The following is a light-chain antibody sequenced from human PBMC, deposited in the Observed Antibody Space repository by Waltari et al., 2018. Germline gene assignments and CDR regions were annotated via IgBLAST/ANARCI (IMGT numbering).Light chain of an antibody. CDR1: QSVLYSPTSKNH. J-gene: IGKJ4*01. CDR3: HQYYSIPPT. V-gene: IGKV4-1*01. CDR2: WAS. Sequence: DIVMTQTPDSLALSLGERATINCRSSQSVLYSPTSKNHLAWYQQKPGQSPKLPIYWASTRESGVPDRFSGSGSETDFTLTISSLQAEDVAVYYCHQYYSIPPTFGGGTEVEIK.